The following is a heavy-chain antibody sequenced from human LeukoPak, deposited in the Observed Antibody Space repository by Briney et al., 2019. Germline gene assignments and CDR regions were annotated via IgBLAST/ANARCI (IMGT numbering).Heavy chain of an antibody. J-gene: IGHJ4*02. Sequence: GGSLRLSCAASGFSFSGYYMSWIRQAPGKGLECVSNIVGSGSTTDYVDSVKGRFTISRDNSKNTLYLQMNSLRAEDTAVYYCAREYSYGYGDDYWGQGTLVTVSS. CDR2: IVGSGSTT. V-gene: IGHV3-11*04. D-gene: IGHD5-18*01. CDR1: GFSFSGYY. CDR3: AREYSYGYGDDY.